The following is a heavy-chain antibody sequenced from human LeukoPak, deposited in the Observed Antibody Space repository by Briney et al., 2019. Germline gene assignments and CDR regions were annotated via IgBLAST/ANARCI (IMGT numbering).Heavy chain of an antibody. CDR3: TTSLSGYDFLFDY. J-gene: IGHJ4*02. D-gene: IGHD5-12*01. Sequence: KPGGSLRLSCAASGFTFSNAWMSWVRQAPGKGLEWVGRIKSKTDGGTTDYAAPVKDRFTFSRDDSKNTLYLQMNNLQTEDTAVYYCTTSLSGYDFLFDYWGQGTLVTVSS. CDR1: GFTFSNAW. V-gene: IGHV3-15*01. CDR2: IKSKTDGGTT.